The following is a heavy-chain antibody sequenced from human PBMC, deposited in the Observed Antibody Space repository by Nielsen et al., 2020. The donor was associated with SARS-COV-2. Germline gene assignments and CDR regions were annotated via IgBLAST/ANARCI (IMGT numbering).Heavy chain of an antibody. Sequence: SVKVSCKASGDSFSSHPISWVRQAPGQGLEWMGGIIPMFGSANYAQKFQGRVTITADESTNTAYMELSSLRSDDTAVYYCARARATIFGLVMSYGMDVWGQGTTVAVSS. CDR3: ARARATIFGLVMSYGMDV. J-gene: IGHJ6*02. CDR1: GDSFSSHP. V-gene: IGHV1-69*13. D-gene: IGHD3/OR15-3a*01. CDR2: IIPMFGSA.